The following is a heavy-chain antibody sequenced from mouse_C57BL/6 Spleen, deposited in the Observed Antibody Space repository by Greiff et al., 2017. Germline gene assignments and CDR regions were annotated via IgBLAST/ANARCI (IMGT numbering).Heavy chain of an antibody. D-gene: IGHD2-4*01. CDR1: GFTFSDYG. Sequence: EVKLMESGGGLVKPGGSLKLSCAASGFTFSDYGMHWVRQAPEKGLEWVANISSGSSTIYYADTVKGRFTISRDNAKNTLFLQMTSLRSEDTAMYYCARDLYDYDDYDAMDYWGQGTSVTVSS. CDR3: ARDLYDYDDYDAMDY. V-gene: IGHV5-17*01. J-gene: IGHJ4*01. CDR2: ISSGSSTI.